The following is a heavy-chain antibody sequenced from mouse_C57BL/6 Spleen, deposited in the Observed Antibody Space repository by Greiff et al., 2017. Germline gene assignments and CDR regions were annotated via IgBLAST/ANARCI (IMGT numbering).Heavy chain of an antibody. D-gene: IGHD2-4*01. CDR1: GYTFTDYE. CDR2: IDPETGGT. J-gene: IGHJ2*01. Sequence: VQLQQSGAELVRPGASVTLSCKASGYTFTDYEMHWVKQTPVHGLEWIGAIDPETGGTAYNQKFKGKAILTADKSSSTAYMELRSLTSEDSAVYYCTRSRLRRFDYWGQGTTLTVSS. CDR3: TRSRLRRFDY. V-gene: IGHV1-15*01.